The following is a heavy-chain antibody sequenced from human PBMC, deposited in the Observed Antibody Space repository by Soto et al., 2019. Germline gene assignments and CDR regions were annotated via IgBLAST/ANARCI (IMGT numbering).Heavy chain of an antibody. CDR2: INSGGRT. CDR1: GFTFSSYT. Sequence: PGGSLRLSCAASGFTFSSYTMNWVRQAPGKGLEWVSGINSGGRTYYADSVKGRFTISRDDSKNTLYLQIISLRAEDTAVYYCARGLRPDGVWDFDYWGQGTLVSVTA. J-gene: IGHJ4*02. V-gene: IGHV3-23*01. CDR3: ARGLRPDGVWDFDY. D-gene: IGHD4-17*01.